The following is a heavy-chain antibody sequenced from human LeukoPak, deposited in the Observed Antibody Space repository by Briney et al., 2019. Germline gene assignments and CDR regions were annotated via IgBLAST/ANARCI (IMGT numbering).Heavy chain of an antibody. CDR1: GYTFTGYY. D-gene: IGHD2-2*01. CDR3: ARDGYQPRPYDY. V-gene: IGHV1-2*02. J-gene: IGHJ4*02. CDR2: INPNSGGT. Sequence: ASVKVSCKASGYTFTGYYMHWVRQAPGQGLEWMGWINPNSGGTKYAQKFQGRVTMTRDTSISTAYMELSRLRSDDTAVYYCARDGYQPRPYDYWGQGTLVTVSS.